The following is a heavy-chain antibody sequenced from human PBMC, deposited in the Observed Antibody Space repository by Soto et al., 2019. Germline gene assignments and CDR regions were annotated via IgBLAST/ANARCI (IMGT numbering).Heavy chain of an antibody. J-gene: IGHJ5*02. CDR3: AKDGGDFCVNWFDP. CDR2: ISGRGAST. Sequence: GGSLRLSCAASGFTLSSYAMSWVRQAPGKGLEWVSAISGRGASTYYADSVKGRFTISRDNSKNTLYLQMNSLRAEDTAVYYCAKDGGDFCVNWFDPWGQGTLVTVSS. D-gene: IGHD2-21*02. CDR1: GFTLSSYA. V-gene: IGHV3-23*01.